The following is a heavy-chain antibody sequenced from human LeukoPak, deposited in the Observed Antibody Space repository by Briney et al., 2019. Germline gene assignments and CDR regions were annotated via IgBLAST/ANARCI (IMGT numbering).Heavy chain of an antibody. Sequence: GGSLRLSCAASGFTFSSYAMSWVRQAPGKGLEWVSAISGSGGTTYYADSVKGRFTISRDNSKNTLYLQMNSLRAEDTAVYYFAKPRRDGDNYPDAFDLWGQGTMVTVSS. CDR2: ISGSGGTT. CDR1: GFTFSSYA. J-gene: IGHJ3*01. V-gene: IGHV3-23*01. CDR3: AKPRRDGDNYPDAFDL. D-gene: IGHD5-24*01.